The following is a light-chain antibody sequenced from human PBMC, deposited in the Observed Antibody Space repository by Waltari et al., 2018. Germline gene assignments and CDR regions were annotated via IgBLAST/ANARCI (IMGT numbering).Light chain of an antibody. CDR1: ESIGSW. CDR3: QQYNSYSYT. V-gene: IGKV1-5*03. J-gene: IGKJ2*01. Sequence: DIQMTQAHSPLYASVGERVTNTCRASESIGSWLAWYQQKPGKAPKLLIYKASSLESGVPSRFSGSGSVTEFTLTISSLQPDDFATYYCQQYNSYSYTFGQGTKLEIK. CDR2: KAS.